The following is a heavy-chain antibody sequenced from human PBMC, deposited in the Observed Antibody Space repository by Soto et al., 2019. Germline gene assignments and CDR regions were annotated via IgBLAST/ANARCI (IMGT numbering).Heavy chain of an antibody. D-gene: IGHD1-26*01. J-gene: IGHJ4*02. V-gene: IGHV5-51*01. Sequence: RGESLKSSWKGSGYIFTNYWIGWVRQVPGKGLEWMAIIYPADSDTRYSPSVQGQVTISADRSIDTAFLQWTSLKASDTAMYYCARPLYSGNSEAYWGQGTLVTVSS. CDR3: ARPLYSGNSEAY. CDR1: GYIFTNYW. CDR2: IYPADSDT.